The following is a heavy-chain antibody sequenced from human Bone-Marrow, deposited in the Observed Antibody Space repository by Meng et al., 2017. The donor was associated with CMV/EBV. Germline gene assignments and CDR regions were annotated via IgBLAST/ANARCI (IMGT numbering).Heavy chain of an antibody. J-gene: IGHJ4*02. CDR1: GFTFSSYW. CDR3: ARAFVAAAGTRLADY. D-gene: IGHD6-13*01. CDR2: IKQDGSEK. Sequence: GGSLRLSCAASGFTFSSYWMTWVRRAPGKGREWVANIKQDGSEKYYVDSVKGRFTISRDNAKNSLFLQMNSLRAEDTAVYYCARAFVAAAGTRLADYWGQGTLVTVSS. V-gene: IGHV3-7*01.